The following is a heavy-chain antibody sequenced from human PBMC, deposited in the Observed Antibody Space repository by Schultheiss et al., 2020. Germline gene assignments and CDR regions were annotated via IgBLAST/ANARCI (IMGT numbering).Heavy chain of an antibody. V-gene: IGHV1-18*01. D-gene: IGHD5-12*01. J-gene: IGHJ6*02. Sequence: ASVKVSGKASGYTFTSYGISWVRQAPGQGLEWMGWINPNSGGTNYAQKFQGRVTMTTDTSTSTAYMELSSLRSEDTAVYYCASHEVGIVAGYGRDVWGQGRTGTVAS. CDR1: GYTFTSYG. CDR2: INPNSGGT. CDR3: ASHEVGIVAGYGRDV.